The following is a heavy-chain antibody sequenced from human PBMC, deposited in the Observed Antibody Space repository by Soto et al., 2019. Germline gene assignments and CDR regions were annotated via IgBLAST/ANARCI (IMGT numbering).Heavy chain of an antibody. J-gene: IGHJ4*02. Sequence: GGSLRLSCAASGFTFSSYGMHWVRQAPGKGLEWVAVISYDGSNKYYADSVKGRFTISRDNSKNTLYLQMNSLRAEDTAVYYCAKMVYGIQLGQQGDYWGQGTLVTVSS. CDR1: GFTFSSYG. CDR3: AKMVYGIQLGQQGDY. D-gene: IGHD5-18*01. CDR2: ISYDGSNK. V-gene: IGHV3-30*18.